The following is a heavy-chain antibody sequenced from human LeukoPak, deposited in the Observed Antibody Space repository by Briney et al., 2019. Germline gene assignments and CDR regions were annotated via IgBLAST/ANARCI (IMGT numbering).Heavy chain of an antibody. CDR1: GFTFGTYG. J-gene: IGHJ6*02. CDR2: MSHDGGIE. Sequence: GGSLRLSCVASGFTFGTYGMRWVRQAPGKGLEWVAVMSHDGGIEKYADSVKGRFTISRDNSKKTLYLQMNSLRSDDAAVYYCARAKIIHSITHMDVWGQGTTVTVSS. D-gene: IGHD2/OR15-2a*01. CDR3: ARAKIIHSITHMDV. V-gene: IGHV3-30*03.